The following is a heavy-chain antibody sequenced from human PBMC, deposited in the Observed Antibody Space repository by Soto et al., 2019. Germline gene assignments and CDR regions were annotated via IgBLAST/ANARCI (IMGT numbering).Heavy chain of an antibody. D-gene: IGHD3-10*01. V-gene: IGHV4-59*01. Sequence: SETLSLTCTVSGGSISGYFWNWIRQPPGKGLEWIGYMSYTGNTNYNPSLTSRVSISVDTSKNQFSLNLNSVTAADTAVYYCARDDTTIVPLAQWGQGTLVNVSP. CDR3: ARDDTTIVPLAQ. CDR2: MSYTGNT. CDR1: GGSISGYF. J-gene: IGHJ4*02.